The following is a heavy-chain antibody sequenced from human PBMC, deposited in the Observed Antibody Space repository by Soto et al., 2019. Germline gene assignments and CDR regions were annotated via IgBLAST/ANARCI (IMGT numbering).Heavy chain of an antibody. V-gene: IGHV4-59*01. CDR3: ARAFPTYYYDSSGYYIDY. J-gene: IGHJ4*02. D-gene: IGHD3-22*01. CDR2: IYYSGST. Sequence: SETLSLTCTVSGGSISSYYWSWIRQPPGKGLEWIGYIYYSGSTNYNPSLKSRVTISVDTSKNQFSLKLSSVTAADTAVYYCARAFPTYYYDSSGYYIDYWGQGTLVTVSS. CDR1: GGSISSYY.